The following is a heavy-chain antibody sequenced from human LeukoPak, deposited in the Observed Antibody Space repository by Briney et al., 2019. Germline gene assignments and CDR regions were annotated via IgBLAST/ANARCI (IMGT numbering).Heavy chain of an antibody. Sequence: GGSLRLSCAASGFTFSSYAMHWVRQAPGKGLEWVAVISYDGSNKYYADSVKGRFTISRDNSKNTLYLQMNSLRAEDTAVYYCAKLGRNYFDYWGQGTLVTVSS. CDR1: GFTFSSYA. CDR3: AKLGRNYFDY. J-gene: IGHJ4*02. D-gene: IGHD3-10*01. V-gene: IGHV3-30-3*02. CDR2: ISYDGSNK.